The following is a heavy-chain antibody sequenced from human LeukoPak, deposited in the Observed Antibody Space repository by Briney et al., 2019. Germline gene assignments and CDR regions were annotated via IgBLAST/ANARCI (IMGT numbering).Heavy chain of an antibody. J-gene: IGHJ4*02. D-gene: IGHD4-17*01. Sequence: GGSLRLSCAASGFTFSNYAMHWVRQAPGKGLEWVAVISYDGSNKYYADSVKGRFTISRDNSKNTLYLQMNSLRAEDTAVYYCAKTLHYGHYGKFDYWGQGTLVTVSS. CDR1: GFTFSNYA. CDR2: ISYDGSNK. V-gene: IGHV3-30-3*02. CDR3: AKTLHYGHYGKFDY.